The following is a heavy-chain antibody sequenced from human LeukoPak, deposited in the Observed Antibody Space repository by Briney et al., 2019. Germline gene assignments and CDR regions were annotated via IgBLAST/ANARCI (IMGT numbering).Heavy chain of an antibody. D-gene: IGHD3-22*01. CDR2: IYHSGST. Sequence: SETLSLTCTVSGYSISSGYYWGCIRQPPGKGLEWIGSIYHSGSTYYNPSLKSRVTMSVDTSKNQFSLKLSSVTAADTAVYYCARGSNYNSSGYYSVSDYLGQGTLVTVSS. CDR3: ARGSNYNSSGYYSVSDY. V-gene: IGHV4-38-2*02. CDR1: GYSISSGYY. J-gene: IGHJ4*02.